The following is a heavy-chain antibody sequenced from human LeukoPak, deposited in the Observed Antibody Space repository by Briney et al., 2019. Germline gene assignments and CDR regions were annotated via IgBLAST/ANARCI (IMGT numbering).Heavy chain of an antibody. V-gene: IGHV1-69*05. CDR1: GGTFSSYA. J-gene: IGHJ4*02. CDR3: ARGTGYSYGLDY. CDR2: IIPIFGTA. Sequence: EASVKVSCKASGGTFSSYAISWVRQAPGQGLEWMGGIIPIFGTANYAQKFQGSVTITTDESTSTAYMELSSLRSEDTAVYYCARGTGYSYGLDYWGQGTLVTVSS. D-gene: IGHD5-18*01.